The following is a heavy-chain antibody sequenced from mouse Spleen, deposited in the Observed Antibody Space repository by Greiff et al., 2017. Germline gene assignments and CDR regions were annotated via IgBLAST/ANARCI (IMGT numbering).Heavy chain of an antibody. Sequence: EVMLVESGGGLVKPGGSLKLSCAASGFTFSSYAMSWVRQTPEKRLEWVATISSGGSYTYYPDSVKGRFTISRDNAKNTLYLQMSSLRSEDTAMYYCARGADGYYPLAYWGQGTLVTVSA. J-gene: IGHJ3*01. V-gene: IGHV5-9-1*01. CDR1: GFTFSSYA. CDR2: ISSGGSYT. D-gene: IGHD2-3*01. CDR3: ARGADGYYPLAY.